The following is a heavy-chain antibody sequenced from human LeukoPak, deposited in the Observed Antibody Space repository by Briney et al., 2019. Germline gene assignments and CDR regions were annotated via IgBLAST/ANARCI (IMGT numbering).Heavy chain of an antibody. J-gene: IGHJ4*02. CDR2: IIPIFGTA. D-gene: IGHD3-3*01. V-gene: IGHV1-69*13. CDR3: ASRAYDFWSGYYKNFDY. Sequence: PGASVTVSCKASGYTLTSYGISWVRQAPGQGLEWMGGIIPIFGTANYAQKFQGRVTITADESTSTAYMELSSLRSEDTAVYYCASRAYDFWSGYYKNFDYWGQGTLVTVSS. CDR1: GYTLTSYG.